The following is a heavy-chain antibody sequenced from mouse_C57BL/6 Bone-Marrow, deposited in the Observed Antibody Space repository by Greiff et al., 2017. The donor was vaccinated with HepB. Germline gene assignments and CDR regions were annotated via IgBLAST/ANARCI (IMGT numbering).Heavy chain of an antibody. CDR2: IDPSDSYT. CDR3: AWRTGPWLLRFAY. CDR1: GYTFTSYW. J-gene: IGHJ3*01. D-gene: IGHD2-3*01. Sequence: VKLQQPGAELVRPGTSVKLSCKASGYTFTSYWMHWVKQRPGQGLEWIGVIDPSDSYTNYNQKFKGKATLTVDTSSSTAYMQLSSLTSEDSAVYYCAWRTGPWLLRFAYWGQGTLVTVSA. V-gene: IGHV1-59*01.